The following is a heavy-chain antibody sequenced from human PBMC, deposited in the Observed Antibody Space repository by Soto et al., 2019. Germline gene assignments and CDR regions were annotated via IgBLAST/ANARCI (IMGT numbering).Heavy chain of an antibody. CDR3: ARHRAFDLFAY. J-gene: IGHJ4*02. CDR1: GGSITSYY. Sequence: QVQLQESGPGLVKPSETLSLTCTVSGGSITSYYWAWIRQTPGKGLEWIGYIHYTGITNYRPSLKSRVTMSVDTSKTQCSLKLSSVTAAATAVYHCARHRAFDLFAYWGQGTLVTVSS. CDR2: IHYTGIT. V-gene: IGHV4-59*08.